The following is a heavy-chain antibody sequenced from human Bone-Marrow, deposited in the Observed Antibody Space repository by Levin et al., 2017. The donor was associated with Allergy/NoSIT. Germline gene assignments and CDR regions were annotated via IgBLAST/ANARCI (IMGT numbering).Heavy chain of an antibody. J-gene: IGHJ6*02. Sequence: PGGSLRLSCEASGITFNSYGMHWVRQAPGKGLEWVAVISFDGRNKYYVDSVKGRFTISRDNSKNTLYLQMNSLRPEDTALYYCAKVYYGGYSEHGMDLWGQGTTVTVSS. V-gene: IGHV3-30*18. CDR1: GITFNSYG. CDR2: ISFDGRNK. D-gene: IGHD4-23*01. CDR3: AKVYYGGYSEHGMDL.